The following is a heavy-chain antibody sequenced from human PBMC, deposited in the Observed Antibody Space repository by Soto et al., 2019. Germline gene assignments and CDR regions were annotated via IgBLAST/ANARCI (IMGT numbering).Heavy chain of an antibody. V-gene: IGHV3-23*01. CDR1: GFTFSSYA. D-gene: IGHD3-10*01. Sequence: EVQLLESGRGLVRPGGSLRLSCAASGFTFSSYAMNWVRQAPGKGLEWVSAISGTGYNTYYADSLKGRFTISRDNSKNTLSLQMNSLRAEDTAVYYCARDRQFSHPRGGMDVWGQGTTVTVSS. J-gene: IGHJ6*02. CDR2: ISGTGYNT. CDR3: ARDRQFSHPRGGMDV.